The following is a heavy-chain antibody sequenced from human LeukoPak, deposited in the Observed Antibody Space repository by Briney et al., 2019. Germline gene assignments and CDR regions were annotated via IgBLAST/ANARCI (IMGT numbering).Heavy chain of an antibody. CDR3: ARQLLWFGEFVGYFDY. CDR2: ISSSGSTI. D-gene: IGHD3-10*01. J-gene: IGHJ4*02. V-gene: IGHV3-48*03. Sequence: GGSLRLSCAASGFTFSGYEMNWVRQAPGKGLEWVSYISSSGSTIYYADSVKGRFTISRDNAKNSLYLQMNSLRAEDTAVYYCARQLLWFGEFVGYFDYWGQGTLVTVSS. CDR1: GFTFSGYE.